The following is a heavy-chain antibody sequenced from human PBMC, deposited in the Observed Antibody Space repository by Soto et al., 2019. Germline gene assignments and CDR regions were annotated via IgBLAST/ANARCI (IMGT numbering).Heavy chain of an antibody. D-gene: IGHD1-26*01. J-gene: IGHJ4*02. CDR1: GGSISSGGYS. CDR3: ARAVSIVGATTYFDY. V-gene: IGHV4-30-2*01. CDR2: IYHSGST. Sequence: SETLSLTCAVSGGSISSGGYSWSWIRQPPGKGLEWIGYIYHSGSTYYNPSLKSRVTISVDRSKNQFSLKLSSVTAADTAVYYCARAVSIVGATTYFDYWGQGTLVTVS.